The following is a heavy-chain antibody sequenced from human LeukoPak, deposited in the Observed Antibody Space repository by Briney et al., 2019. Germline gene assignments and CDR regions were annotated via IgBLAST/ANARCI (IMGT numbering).Heavy chain of an antibody. CDR3: ARRCSGGSCYYAFDI. J-gene: IGHJ3*02. D-gene: IGHD2-15*01. V-gene: IGHV3-20*01. Sequence: PGGSLRLSCAASGFTFDDYGMSWVRQAPGKGLEWVSGINWNGGSTGCADSVKGRFTISRDNAKNSLYLQMNSLRAEDTALYHCARRCSGGSCYYAFDIWGQGTMVTVSS. CDR2: INWNGGST. CDR1: GFTFDDYG.